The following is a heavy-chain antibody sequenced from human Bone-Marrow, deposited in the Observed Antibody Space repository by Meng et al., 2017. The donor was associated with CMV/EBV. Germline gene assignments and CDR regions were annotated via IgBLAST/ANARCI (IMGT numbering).Heavy chain of an antibody. V-gene: IGHV3-73*01. CDR1: GFTFSGSD. J-gene: IGHJ6*02. CDR2: IRSKTNSYAT. D-gene: IGHD2-2*01. CDR3: ARAQAPGYCSSTSCLPHYYYYYGMDV. Sequence: GESLKISCAASGFTFSGSDMHWVRQASGKGLEWVGRIRSKTNSYATAYAASVKGRFTISRDDSKNMAYLQMNSLETEDTAVYYCARAQAPGYCSSTSCLPHYYYYYGMDVWGQGTTVTVSS.